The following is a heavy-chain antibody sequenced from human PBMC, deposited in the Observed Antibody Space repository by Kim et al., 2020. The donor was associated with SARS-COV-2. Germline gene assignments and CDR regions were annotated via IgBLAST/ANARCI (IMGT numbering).Heavy chain of an antibody. J-gene: IGHJ3*02. CDR1: RFTFSVYW. V-gene: IGHV3-7*01. D-gene: IGHD5-18*01. CDR2: IKQDGSER. Sequence: GGSLRLSCAASRFTFSVYWMSWVRQAPGKGLEWVADIKQDGSERYYVGSVEGRFTISRDNAQNSLYLQMNSLRAEDTALYYCASFKFGYTYGYDAFDIWGLGTMVTVSS. CDR3: ASFKFGYTYGYDAFDI.